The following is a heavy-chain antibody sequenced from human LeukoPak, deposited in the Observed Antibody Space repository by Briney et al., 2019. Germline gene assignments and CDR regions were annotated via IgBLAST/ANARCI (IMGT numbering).Heavy chain of an antibody. CDR2: INHSGST. D-gene: IGHD6-13*01. CDR1: GGSFSGYY. CDR3: ARDPGIAAAPDY. V-gene: IGHV4-34*01. J-gene: IGHJ4*02. Sequence: PSGTLSLTCAVYGGSFSGYYWSWIRQPPGKGLEWIGEINHSGSTNYNPSLKSRVTISVDTSKNQFSLKLSSVTAADTAVYYCARDPGIAAAPDYWGQGTLVSVSS.